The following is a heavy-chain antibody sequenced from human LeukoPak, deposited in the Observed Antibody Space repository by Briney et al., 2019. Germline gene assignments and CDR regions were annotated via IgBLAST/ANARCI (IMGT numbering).Heavy chain of an antibody. J-gene: IGHJ4*02. V-gene: IGHV3-33*01. CDR3: AREVVGSGWYLGPFDC. CDR1: GFTFSSYG. D-gene: IGHD6-19*01. CDR2: MWYDGSNK. Sequence: PGGSLRLSCAASGFTFSSYGMHWVRQAPGKGLEWVAVMWYDGSNKYYADSVKGRFTISRDNSKNTLYLQMNSLRAEDTAVYYCAREVVGSGWYLGPFDCWGQGTLVTVSS.